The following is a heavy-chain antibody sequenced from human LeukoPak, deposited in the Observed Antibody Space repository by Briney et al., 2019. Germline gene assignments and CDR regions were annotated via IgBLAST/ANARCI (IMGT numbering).Heavy chain of an antibody. CDR1: GFTFDDYA. CDR2: ISWNSGSI. V-gene: IGHV3-9*01. D-gene: IGHD6-6*01. J-gene: IGHJ6*03. CDR3: AKDRKQLGYYYYYMDV. Sequence: GGSLRLSCAASGFTFDDYAMHWVRQAPGKGLEWVSGISWNSGSIGYADSVKGRFTISRDNAKDSLYLQMNSLRAEDTALYYCAKDRKQLGYYYYYMDVWGKGTTVTVSS.